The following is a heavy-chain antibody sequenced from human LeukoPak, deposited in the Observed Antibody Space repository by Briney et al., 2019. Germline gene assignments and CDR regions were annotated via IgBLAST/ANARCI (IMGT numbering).Heavy chain of an antibody. V-gene: IGHV1-8*01. Sequence: ASVKVSCKASGYTFTSYDINWVRQATGQGLEWMGWMNPNSGNTGYAQKFQGRVTMTRNTSISTAYMELSSLRSEDTAVYYCARAVGCSSTSCYGSGEDWFDPWGQGTLVTASS. J-gene: IGHJ5*02. CDR2: MNPNSGNT. D-gene: IGHD2-2*01. CDR3: ARAVGCSSTSCYGSGEDWFDP. CDR1: GYTFTSYD.